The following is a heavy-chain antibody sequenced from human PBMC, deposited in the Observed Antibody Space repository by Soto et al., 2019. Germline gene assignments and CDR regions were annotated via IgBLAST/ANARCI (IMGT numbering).Heavy chain of an antibody. CDR1: GGSISSSSYY. Sequence: SETLSLTCTVSGGSISSSSYYWVWIRQPPGKGLEWIGSIYYSGSTYYNPSLKSRVTISVDTSKNQFSLKLSSVTAADTAVYYCARRPYDFWSGYYLYFDYWGQGTLVTVSS. D-gene: IGHD3-3*01. CDR3: ARRPYDFWSGYYLYFDY. V-gene: IGHV4-39*01. J-gene: IGHJ4*02. CDR2: IYYSGST.